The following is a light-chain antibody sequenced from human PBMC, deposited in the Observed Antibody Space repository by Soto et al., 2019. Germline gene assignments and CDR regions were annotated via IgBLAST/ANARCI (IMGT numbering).Light chain of an antibody. CDR3: QQYKNWLT. CDR1: QSVSIN. V-gene: IGKV3-15*01. CDR2: GAS. J-gene: IGKJ1*01. Sequence: EIVMTQSPATLSVSPGERATLSCRASQSVSINLAWYQQKPGQAPRLLMYGASTRATGIPARFSGSGSGTEFTLTISGMQSEDSAVYFCQQYKNWLTFGQGTKVEIK.